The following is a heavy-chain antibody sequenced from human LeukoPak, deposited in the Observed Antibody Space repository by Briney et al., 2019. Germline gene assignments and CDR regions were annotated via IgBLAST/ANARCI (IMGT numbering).Heavy chain of an antibody. CDR3: ARGMVRGVIGRFDP. CDR1: GYTFTSYD. Sequence: ASVKVSCKASGYTFTSYDINWVRQATGQGLEWMGWMNPNSGNTGYAQKFQGRVTMTTDTSTSTAYMELRSLRSDDTAVYYCARGMVRGVIGRFDPWGQGTLVTVSS. J-gene: IGHJ5*02. V-gene: IGHV1-8*01. CDR2: MNPNSGNT. D-gene: IGHD3-10*01.